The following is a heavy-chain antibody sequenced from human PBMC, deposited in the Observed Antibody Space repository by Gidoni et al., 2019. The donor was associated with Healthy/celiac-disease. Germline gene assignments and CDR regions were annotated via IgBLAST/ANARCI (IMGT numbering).Heavy chain of an antibody. D-gene: IGHD6-19*01. CDR1: GGSISSYY. CDR2: IYYSGST. J-gene: IGHJ5*02. CDR3: ARGSGSGWYNWFDP. V-gene: IGHV4-59*01. Sequence: QVQLQESGPGLVKPSETLSLTCTVSGGSISSYYWSWIRQPPGKGLEWIGYIYYSGSTNYNPSLKSRVTISVDTSKNQFSLKLSSVTAADTAVYYCARGSGSGWYNWFDPWGQGTLVTVSS.